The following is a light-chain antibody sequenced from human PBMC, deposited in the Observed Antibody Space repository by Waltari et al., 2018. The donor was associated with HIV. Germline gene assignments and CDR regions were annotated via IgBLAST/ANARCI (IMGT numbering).Light chain of an antibody. J-gene: IGLJ3*02. V-gene: IGLV2-14*03. CDR1: SSYTGGYDY. CDR3: TSFTSSSAWL. CDR2: DVT. Sequence: QSALTQPASVSGSLGQSLTFSCTGTSSYTGGYDYVSWYQQHPGKAPKIIIFDVTNRPSGVSDRFSGSKSGNTASLTISGLQAEDEADYYCTSFTSSSAWLFGGGTKLTVL.